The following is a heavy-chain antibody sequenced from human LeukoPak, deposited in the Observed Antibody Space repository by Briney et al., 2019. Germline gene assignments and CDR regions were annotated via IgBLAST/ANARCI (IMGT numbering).Heavy chain of an antibody. J-gene: IGHJ5*02. Sequence: ASVKVSCKASGYTFTSYYMHWVRQAPGQGLEWMGIINPSGGSTSYAQKFQGRVTMTRDTSTSTVYMELSSLRSEDTAVYYCARGINPHAIAAAVSGFDPWGQGTLVTVSS. CDR2: INPSGGST. D-gene: IGHD6-13*01. CDR1: GYTFTSYY. V-gene: IGHV1-46*01. CDR3: ARGINPHAIAAAVSGFDP.